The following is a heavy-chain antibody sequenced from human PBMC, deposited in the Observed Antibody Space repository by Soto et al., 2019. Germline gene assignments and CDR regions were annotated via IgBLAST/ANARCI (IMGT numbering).Heavy chain of an antibody. Sequence: QVQLVESGGGVVHPGRSLRLSCAASGFGFSNYAMHWVRQAPGKGLEWVAVISYAGSNEYYADSVKGRFTISRDNSKNMVYLQMDSLRAGDTAVYYCARDNYGGDYWGQGTLVTVSS. V-gene: IGHV3-30-3*01. CDR2: ISYAGSNE. J-gene: IGHJ4*02. CDR1: GFGFSNYA. D-gene: IGHD4-17*01. CDR3: ARDNYGGDY.